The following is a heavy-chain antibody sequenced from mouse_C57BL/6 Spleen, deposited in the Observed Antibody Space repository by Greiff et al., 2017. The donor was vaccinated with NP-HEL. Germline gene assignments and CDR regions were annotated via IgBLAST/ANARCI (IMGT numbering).Heavy chain of an antibody. CDR3: AREGGRSYYFDY. V-gene: IGHV3-6*01. J-gene: IGHJ2*01. D-gene: IGHD1-1*01. CDR1: GYSITSGYY. CDR2: ISYDGSN. Sequence: EVQLQQSGPGLVKPSQSLSLTCSVTGYSITSGYYWNWIRQFPGNKLEWMGYISYDGSNNYNPSLKNRISITRDTSKNQFFLKLNSVTTEDTATYYCAREGGRSYYFDYWGQGTTL.